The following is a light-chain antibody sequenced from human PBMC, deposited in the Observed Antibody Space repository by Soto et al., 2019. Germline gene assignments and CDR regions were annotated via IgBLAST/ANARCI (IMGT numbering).Light chain of an antibody. CDR1: QSVSSY. J-gene: IGKJ1*01. Sequence: EIVLTQSPATLSLSPEERATLSCRASQSVSSYLAWYQQKPGQAPRLLIYGASTRATGIPARFSGSGSGTEFTLTISSLQSEDFAVYYCQQYNNWPRTFGQGTKVDI. CDR2: GAS. CDR3: QQYNNWPRT. V-gene: IGKV3-15*01.